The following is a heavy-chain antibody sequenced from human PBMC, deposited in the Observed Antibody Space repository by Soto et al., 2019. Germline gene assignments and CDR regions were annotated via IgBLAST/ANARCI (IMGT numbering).Heavy chain of an antibody. CDR1: GFVYSQYA. CDR3: AKGRYFDSSGGCANY. D-gene: IGHD3-22*01. J-gene: IGHJ4*02. V-gene: IGHV3-33*06. CDR2: IWNDGSQK. Sequence: VQLVESGGGVVQPGRSLRLSCEASGFVYSQYAMHWVRQAPGKGPERVGLIWNDGSQKNYVNSVKGRFTITRDNSQNTQNLQMNSLRADDTDVYYCAKGRYFDSSGGCANYWGLGTLVTVSS.